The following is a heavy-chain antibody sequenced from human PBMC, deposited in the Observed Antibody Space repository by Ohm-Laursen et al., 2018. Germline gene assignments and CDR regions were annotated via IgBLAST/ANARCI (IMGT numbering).Heavy chain of an antibody. Sequence: SLRLSCAASGFTFSSYAMSWVRQAPGKGLEWVSGTSGSGGSTYYADSVKGRFTISRDNSKNTLYLQMNSLRAEDTAVYYCAKDRIAARDYYYYGMDVWGQGTTVTVSS. D-gene: IGHD6-13*01. CDR3: AKDRIAARDYYYYGMDV. J-gene: IGHJ6*02. V-gene: IGHV3-23*01. CDR1: GFTFSSYA. CDR2: TSGSGGST.